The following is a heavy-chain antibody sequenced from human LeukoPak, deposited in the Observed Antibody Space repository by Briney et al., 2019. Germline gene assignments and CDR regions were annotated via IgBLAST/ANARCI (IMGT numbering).Heavy chain of an antibody. Sequence: SGTLSLTCGVSGDSISSGNYWNWVRQPPGKGLEWIGDIYQSGITNYNPSLKSRVTMSVDKSKNEFSLKLDSVTAADTAVYYCARDPRPRGGWFYFDYWGQGILVTVSA. CDR2: IYQSGIT. V-gene: IGHV4-4*02. D-gene: IGHD6-19*01. CDR3: ARDPRPRGGWFYFDY. J-gene: IGHJ4*02. CDR1: GDSISSGNY.